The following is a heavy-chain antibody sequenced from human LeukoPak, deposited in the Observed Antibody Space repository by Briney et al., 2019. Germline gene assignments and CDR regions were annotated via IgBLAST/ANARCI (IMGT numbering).Heavy chain of an antibody. D-gene: IGHD3-10*01. CDR1: GGSFSGYY. CDR2: INHSGST. CDR3: AGHYYGSGSYTGDFDY. J-gene: IGHJ4*02. V-gene: IGHV4-34*01. Sequence: SETLSLTCAVYGGSFSGYYWSWIRQPPGKGLEWIGEINHSGSTNYNPSLKSRVTISVDTSKNQFSLKLSSVTAADTAVYYCAGHYYGSGSYTGDFDYWGQGTLVTVSS.